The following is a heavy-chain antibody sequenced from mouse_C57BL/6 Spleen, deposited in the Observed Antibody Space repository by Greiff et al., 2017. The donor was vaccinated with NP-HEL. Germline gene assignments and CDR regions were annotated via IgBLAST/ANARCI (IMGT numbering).Heavy chain of an antibody. D-gene: IGHD2-3*01. CDR3: ARGDGYYPFFDD. Sequence: EVQLVESGGGLVKPGGSLKLSCAASGFTFSDYGMHWVRQAPEKGLEWVAYISSGSSTIYYADPVKGRFTISRDNAKNTLFLQMTSLRSEDTAMYYCARGDGYYPFFDDWGQGTTLTVSS. CDR2: ISSGSSTI. CDR1: GFTFSDYG. V-gene: IGHV5-17*01. J-gene: IGHJ2*01.